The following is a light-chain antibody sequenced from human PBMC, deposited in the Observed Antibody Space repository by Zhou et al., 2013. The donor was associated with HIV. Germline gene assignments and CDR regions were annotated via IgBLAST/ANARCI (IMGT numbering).Light chain of an antibody. CDR3: QQFYELPS. CDR2: YAS. CDR1: QGLSGY. Sequence: DIQMTQSPSSLSASIGDRVTITCRSSQGLSGYLHWYQQKPGKAPTLLIHYASTLESGVPSRFSGSGSGTEFTLTISSLQAEDFGTYYCQQFYELPSFGPGTTV. V-gene: IGKV1-39*01. J-gene: IGKJ3*01.